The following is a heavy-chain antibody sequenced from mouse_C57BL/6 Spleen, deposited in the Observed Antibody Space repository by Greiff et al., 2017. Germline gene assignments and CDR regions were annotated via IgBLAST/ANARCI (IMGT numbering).Heavy chain of an antibody. D-gene: IGHD1-1*01. J-gene: IGHJ2*01. CDR3: ARIYYYGSRSFDY. V-gene: IGHV1-55*01. CDR2: IYPGSGST. Sequence: VQLQQPGAELVKPGASVTMSCKASGYTFTSYWITWVKQRPGQGLEWIGDIYPGSGSTNYNEKFKSKATLTVDTSSSTAYMQLSSLTSEDSAVYYCARIYYYGSRSFDYWGKGTTLTVSS. CDR1: GYTFTSYW.